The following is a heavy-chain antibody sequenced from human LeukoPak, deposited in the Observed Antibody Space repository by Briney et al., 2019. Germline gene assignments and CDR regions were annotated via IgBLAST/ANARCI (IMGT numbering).Heavy chain of an antibody. CDR2: TNPKSGDA. CDR3: ARGEYSNGYPYRLDS. Sequence: LGASVKVSCKASGSTFSDYHINWVRQASGQGPEWMGWTNPKSGDAKYGQAFQGRVTMTRDTSISTAYMELNRLRFDDTAMYYCARGEYSNGYPYRLDSWGQGTLVTVSS. CDR1: GSTFSDYH. D-gene: IGHD3-16*01. V-gene: IGHV1-2*03. J-gene: IGHJ4*02.